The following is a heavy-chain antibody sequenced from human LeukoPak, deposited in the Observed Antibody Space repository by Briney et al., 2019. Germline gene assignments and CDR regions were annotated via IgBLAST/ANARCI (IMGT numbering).Heavy chain of an antibody. CDR3: AGHSSGWPLDY. D-gene: IGHD6-19*01. CDR1: GFTFGSYG. CDR2: IWYDGSNK. V-gene: IGHV3-33*01. J-gene: IGHJ4*02. Sequence: GGSLRLSCAASGFTFGSYGMHWVRQAPGKGLEWVAVIWYDGSNKYYADSVKGRFTISRDNSKNTLYLQMNSLRAEDTAVYYCAGHSSGWPLDYWGQGTLVTVSS.